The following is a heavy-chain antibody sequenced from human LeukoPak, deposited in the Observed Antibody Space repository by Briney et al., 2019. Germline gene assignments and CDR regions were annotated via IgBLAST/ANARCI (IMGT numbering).Heavy chain of an antibody. CDR3: AREGYYYFDY. J-gene: IGHJ4*02. V-gene: IGHV3-48*03. CDR2: ISASGNTK. CDR1: GFTFSSYE. D-gene: IGHD1-1*01. Sequence: GGSLRLSCAASGFTFSSYEVIWVRRAPGKGLEWVSYISASGNTKYYADSVKGRFTVSRDNAKNSLYLQMNSLRAEDTAVYYCAREGYYYFDYWGQGTLVTVSS.